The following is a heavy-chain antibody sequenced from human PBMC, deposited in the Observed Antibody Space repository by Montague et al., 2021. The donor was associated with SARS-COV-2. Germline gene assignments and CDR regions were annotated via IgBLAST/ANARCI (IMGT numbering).Heavy chain of an antibody. CDR2: INHRGST. D-gene: IGHD3-22*01. J-gene: IGHJ4*02. CDR3: ASGRQHINMVVVVVTGGEYYLDF. Sequence: SETLSLTCAVYDGSFSDYSWTWIRQHPGKGLEWIGEINHRGSTNYNPSLKSRVTISVDTSKNQFSLKMTSVTAADTAVYYCASGRQHINMVVVVVTGGEYYLDFWGQGTLVAVAS. CDR1: DGSFSDYS. V-gene: IGHV4-34*01.